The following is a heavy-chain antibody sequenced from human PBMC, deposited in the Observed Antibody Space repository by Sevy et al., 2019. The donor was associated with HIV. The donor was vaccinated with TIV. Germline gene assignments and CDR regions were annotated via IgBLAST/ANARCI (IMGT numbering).Heavy chain of an antibody. V-gene: IGHV3-30-3*01. CDR2: ISYEGSNK. D-gene: IGHD6-13*01. CDR1: GFTFSSYA. Sequence: GSLRLSCAASGFTFSSYAMHWVRQAPGKGLEWVAVISYEGSNKYYADSVKGRFTISRDNSKNTLYLQMNSLRAEDTAVYYCARERRARGTYSSSWYDPTGVDAFDIWGQGTMVTVSS. J-gene: IGHJ3*02. CDR3: ARERRARGTYSSSWYDPTGVDAFDI.